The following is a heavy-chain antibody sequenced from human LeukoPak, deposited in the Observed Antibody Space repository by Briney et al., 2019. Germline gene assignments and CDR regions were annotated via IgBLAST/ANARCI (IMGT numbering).Heavy chain of an antibody. D-gene: IGHD4-17*01. V-gene: IGHV1-46*01. J-gene: IGHJ4*02. CDR3: AREGDYGGYGVDY. Sequence: ASVKVSCKASGYTFSNHYMHWVRQAPGQGLEWMGIINPSAGSTTYAQKFQGRVTMTRDTSTSTVYMELSSLRSEDSAVYYCAREGDYGGYGVDYWGQGTLVTVSS. CDR1: GYTFSNHY. CDR2: INPSAGST.